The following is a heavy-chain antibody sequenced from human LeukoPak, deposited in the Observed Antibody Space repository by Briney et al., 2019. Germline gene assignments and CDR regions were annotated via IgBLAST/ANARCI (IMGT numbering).Heavy chain of an antibody. V-gene: IGHV1-18*04. Sequence: ASVKVSCKASGYTFTSYGISWVRQAPGQGLEWMGWISAYNGNINYAQMLQGRVTMTTDTSTSTAYMELRSLRSDDTAVYYCARDHAGYIVVVPAVHFDYWGQGTLVTVSS. J-gene: IGHJ4*02. D-gene: IGHD2-2*01. CDR2: ISAYNGNI. CDR1: GYTFTSYG. CDR3: ARDHAGYIVVVPAVHFDY.